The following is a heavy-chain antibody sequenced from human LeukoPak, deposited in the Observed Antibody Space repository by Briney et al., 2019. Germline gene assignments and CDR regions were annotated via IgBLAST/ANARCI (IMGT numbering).Heavy chain of an antibody. V-gene: IGHV4-34*01. J-gene: IGHJ6*02. CDR2: INHSGST. CDR3: ARGYDFWSGYFGKTVYYYYYGMDV. CDR1: GGSFSGYY. D-gene: IGHD3-3*01. Sequence: PSETPSLTCAVYGGSFSGYYWSWIRQPPGKGLEWIGEINHSGSTNYSPSLKSRVTISVDTSKNQFSLKLSSVTAADTAVYYCARGYDFWSGYFGKTVYYYYYGMDVWGQGTTVTVSS.